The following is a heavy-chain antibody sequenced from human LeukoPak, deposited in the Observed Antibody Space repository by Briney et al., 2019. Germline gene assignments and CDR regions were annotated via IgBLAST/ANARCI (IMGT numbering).Heavy chain of an antibody. V-gene: IGHV4-39*01. J-gene: IGHJ4*02. CDR3: ASRYYYDSSGYFLY. CDR1: GNSIRSSSYY. CDR2: IYYSGST. Sequence: SETLSLTCTVSGNSIRSSSYYWGWIRQPPGKGLEWIGYIYYSGSTYYSSSLKSRATISVDTSKNQFSLKLNSVTAADTAVYYCASRYYYDSSGYFLYWGQGTLVTVSS. D-gene: IGHD3-22*01.